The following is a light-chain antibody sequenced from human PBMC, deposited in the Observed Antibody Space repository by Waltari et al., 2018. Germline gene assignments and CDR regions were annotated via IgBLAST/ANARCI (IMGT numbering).Light chain of an antibody. J-gene: IGLJ2*01. CDR3: EAWDDSLNGPV. V-gene: IGLV1-44*01. CDR2: RNV. Sequence: QSVLTQPPSASGTPGQRVTISCSGSTSNIGNNPVNWYRQLPGAAPKLLIYRNVQRPSGGPDRFSGSKSGTSASLAISRLQSEDEADYYCEAWDDSLNGPVFGGRTTVTVL. CDR1: TSNIGNNP.